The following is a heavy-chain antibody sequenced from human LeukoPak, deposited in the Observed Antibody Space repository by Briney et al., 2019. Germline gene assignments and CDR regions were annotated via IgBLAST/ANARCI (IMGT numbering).Heavy chain of an antibody. CDR1: GFTFSGFW. CDR2: INSDGSEG. J-gene: IGHJ3*01. Sequence: GGSLRLSCAVSGFTFSGFWMSWSRQAPGKGLEWVASINSDGSEGYYADVVKGRLTISRDNAKNSLYLQINSLRAEDTAVYYCARSSYSSSSSVWGQGTMVTVSS. D-gene: IGHD6-6*01. CDR3: ARSSYSSSSSV. V-gene: IGHV3-7*03.